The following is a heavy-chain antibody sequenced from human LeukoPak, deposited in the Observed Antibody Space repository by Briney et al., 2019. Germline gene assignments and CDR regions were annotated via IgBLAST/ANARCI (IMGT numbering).Heavy chain of an antibody. V-gene: IGHV4-4*07. J-gene: IGHJ4*02. CDR3: ARGGVAARSEGFDY. Sequence: PSETLSLTCTVSGGSISSYYWSWIRQPAGKGLEWIGRIYTSGSTNYNPSFKSRVTMSVDTSKNQFSLKLSSVTAADTAVYYCARGGVAARSEGFDYWGQGTLVTVSS. CDR2: IYTSGST. CDR1: GGSISSYY. D-gene: IGHD6-6*01.